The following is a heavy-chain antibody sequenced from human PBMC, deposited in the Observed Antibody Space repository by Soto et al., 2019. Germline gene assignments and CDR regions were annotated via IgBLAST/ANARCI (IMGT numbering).Heavy chain of an antibody. CDR3: AALWFGELAFNY. CDR1: GYSIRSGYY. CDR2: VYHNGIM. V-gene: IGHV4-38-2*02. J-gene: IGHJ4*01. D-gene: IGHD3-10*01. Sequence: SETLSLTCSVSGYSIRSGYYWGWVRQAPGKGLEWLGSVYHNGIMFHNPSFQSRVTISVDTSKNQFSLNLRSVTAADTAVYYCAALWFGELAFNYWGHGILVTV.